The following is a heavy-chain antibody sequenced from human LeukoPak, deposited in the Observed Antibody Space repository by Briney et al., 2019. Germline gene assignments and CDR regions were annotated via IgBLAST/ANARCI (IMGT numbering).Heavy chain of an antibody. CDR2: IYYSGSN. CDR1: GGSISSYY. J-gene: IGHJ6*03. CDR3: ARGGGLGHYYYYMDV. D-gene: IGHD3-16*01. Sequence: PSETLSLTCTVSGGSISSYYWSWIRQPPGKGLEWIAYIYYSGSNNYNPALKSRVTISVDTSKNQFSLRLSSVTAADTAVYYCARGGGLGHYYYYMDVWGKGTTVTISS. V-gene: IGHV4-59*01.